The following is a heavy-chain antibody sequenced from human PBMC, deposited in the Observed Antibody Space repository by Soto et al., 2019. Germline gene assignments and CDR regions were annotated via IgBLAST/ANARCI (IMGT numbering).Heavy chain of an antibody. CDR2: ISYDGSNK. J-gene: IGHJ3*02. CDR1: GFTFSSYA. CDR3: ARGSGRAADAFDI. D-gene: IGHD2-15*01. V-gene: IGHV3-30-3*01. Sequence: GGSLRLSCAASGFTFSSYAMHWVRQAPGKGLEWVAVISYDGSNKYYADSVKGRFTISRDNSKNTLYLQMNSLRAEDTAVYYCARGSGRAADAFDIWGQGTMVTVSS.